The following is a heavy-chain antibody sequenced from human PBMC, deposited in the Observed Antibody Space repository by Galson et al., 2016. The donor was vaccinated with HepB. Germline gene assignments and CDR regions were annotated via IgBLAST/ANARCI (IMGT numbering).Heavy chain of an antibody. Sequence: SLRLSCAGSGFTFSNYVMTWVRQAPGKGLEWVSSISGGGGNTDYADSVKGRFTISRVNSNNTLYLQMNSLRADDTALYFCAKFYGSGIYYYFYMDVWGEGTTVTVSS. D-gene: IGHD6-25*01. CDR2: ISGGGGNT. CDR1: GFTFSNYV. V-gene: IGHV3-23*01. J-gene: IGHJ6*03. CDR3: AKFYGSGIYYYFYMDV.